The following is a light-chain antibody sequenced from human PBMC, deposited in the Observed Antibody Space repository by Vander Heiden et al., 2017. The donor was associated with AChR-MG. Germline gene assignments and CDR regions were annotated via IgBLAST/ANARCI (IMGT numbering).Light chain of an antibody. J-gene: IGLJ3*02. CDR1: SSNVGSYNL. CDR2: DNV. V-gene: IGLV2-23*01. CDR3: CSYSGDSSCV. Sequence: PARPQLPSVSGPPGQSFTISCTGTSSNVGSYNLVACYQHHPGKAPKLMMYDNVGRPSGVSNRFSGSKSGNTASLTIAGLQAEDDADYYCCSYSGDSSCVFGGGTKLTVL.